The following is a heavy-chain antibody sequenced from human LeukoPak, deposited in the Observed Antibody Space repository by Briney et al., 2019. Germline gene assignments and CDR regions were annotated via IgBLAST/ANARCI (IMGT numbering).Heavy chain of an antibody. Sequence: TSETLSLTCTVSGGSISSYYWSWIRQPPRKGLDWIGYIYYSGSTNYNPSLKSRVTISVDTSKNQFSLKLSSVTAADTAVYYCARYCTNGVCYVLSGGWFDPWGQGTLVTVSS. CDR1: GGSISSYY. D-gene: IGHD2-8*01. J-gene: IGHJ5*02. V-gene: IGHV4-59*01. CDR3: ARYCTNGVCYVLSGGWFDP. CDR2: IYYSGST.